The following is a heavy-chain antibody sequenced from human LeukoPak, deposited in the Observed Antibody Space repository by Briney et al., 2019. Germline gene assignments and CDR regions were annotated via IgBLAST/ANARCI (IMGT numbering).Heavy chain of an antibody. Sequence: GESLKISCKGSGYRFTSYWISWVRQMPGKGLEWMGRIDPSDSYTNYSPSFQGHVTISADKSISTAYLPWSSLKASDTAMHYCARHPHCSGGICLSAFDHWGQGTLVTVSS. J-gene: IGHJ4*02. CDR2: IDPSDSYT. CDR3: ARHPHCSGGICLSAFDH. CDR1: GYRFTSYW. V-gene: IGHV5-10-1*01. D-gene: IGHD2-15*01.